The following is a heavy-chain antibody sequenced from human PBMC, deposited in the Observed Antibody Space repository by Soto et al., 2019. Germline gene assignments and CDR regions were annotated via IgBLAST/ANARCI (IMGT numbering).Heavy chain of an antibody. Sequence: GGSLRLSCAASGFTFSSDAMSWVRQAPGKGLEWVSAISGSGGSTYYADSVKGRFTISRDNSKNTLYLQMNSLRAEDTAVYYCAKEQNYDFWSGSWFDPWGQGTLVTVSS. D-gene: IGHD3-3*01. CDR2: ISGSGGST. CDR1: GFTFSSDA. J-gene: IGHJ5*02. V-gene: IGHV3-23*01. CDR3: AKEQNYDFWSGSWFDP.